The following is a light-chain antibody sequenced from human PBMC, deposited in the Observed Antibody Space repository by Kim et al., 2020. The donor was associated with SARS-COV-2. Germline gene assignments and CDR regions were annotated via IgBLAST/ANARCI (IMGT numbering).Light chain of an antibody. Sequence: SASVGDRVSITCRASQSIRTYLNWFQQKPGRAPKLLIYDTSSLQSGVPPRFSGSGSATEFTLTINTLQPGDFATYYCQQSYNFPYTFGQGTKLEI. CDR2: DTS. V-gene: IGKV1-39*01. CDR1: QSIRTY. CDR3: QQSYNFPYT. J-gene: IGKJ2*01.